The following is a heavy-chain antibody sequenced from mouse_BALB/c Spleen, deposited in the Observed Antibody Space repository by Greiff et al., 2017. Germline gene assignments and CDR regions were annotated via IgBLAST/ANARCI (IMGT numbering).Heavy chain of an antibody. V-gene: IGHV1S135*01. D-gene: IGHD1-1*01. CDR3: ARNYYGSSYGDPWFAY. CDR1: GYSFTDYN. CDR2: IDPYNGGT. J-gene: IGHJ3*01. Sequence: VQLKESGPELVKPGASVKVSCKASGYSFTDYNMYWVKQSHGKSLEWIGYIDPYNGGTSYNQKFKGKATLTVDKSSSTAFMHLNSLTSEDSAVYYCARNYYGSSYGDPWFAYWGQGTLVTVSA.